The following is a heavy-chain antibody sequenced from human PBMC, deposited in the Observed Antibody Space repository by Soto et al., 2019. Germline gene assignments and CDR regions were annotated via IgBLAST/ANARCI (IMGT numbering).Heavy chain of an antibody. CDR3: AKDTSSSPYYMDV. J-gene: IGHJ6*03. Sequence: EVQVLESGGGSVQPGGSLRLSCAASGFTFSNFAMSWVRHAPGKGLEWVSEITGSTGTTYYADSVRGRFIISRDNSQNTLHLQINSMRPEDKDVYYSAKDTSSSPYYMDVWGKRITVTVSS. CDR2: ITGSTGTT. D-gene: IGHD2-2*01. V-gene: IGHV3-23*01. CDR1: GFTFSNFA.